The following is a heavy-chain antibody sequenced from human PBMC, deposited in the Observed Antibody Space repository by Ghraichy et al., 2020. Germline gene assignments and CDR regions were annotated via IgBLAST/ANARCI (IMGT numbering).Heavy chain of an antibody. CDR2: INHSGST. Sequence: SETLSLTCAVYGGSFSGYYWSWIRQPPGKGLEWIGEINHSGSTNYNPSLKSRVTISVDTSKNQFSLKLSSVTAADTAVYYCARGFGSARWEFDYWGQGTLVTVSS. D-gene: IGHD1-26*01. CDR3: ARGFGSARWEFDY. CDR1: GGSFSGYY. J-gene: IGHJ4*02. V-gene: IGHV4-34*01.